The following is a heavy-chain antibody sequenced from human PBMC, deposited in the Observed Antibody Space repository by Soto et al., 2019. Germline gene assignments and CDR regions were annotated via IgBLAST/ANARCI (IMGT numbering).Heavy chain of an antibody. CDR3: ARDKEDSSSWPAANDY. J-gene: IGHJ4*02. V-gene: IGHV3-33*01. CDR1: GFTFSSYG. D-gene: IGHD6-13*01. Sequence: QVQLVESGGGVVQPGRSLRLSCAASGFTFSSYGMHWVRQAPGKGLEWVAVIWYDGSNKYYADSVKGRFTISRDNSKKPLYLQMNSLRAEDTAVYYCARDKEDSSSWPAANDYWGQGTLVTVSS. CDR2: IWYDGSNK.